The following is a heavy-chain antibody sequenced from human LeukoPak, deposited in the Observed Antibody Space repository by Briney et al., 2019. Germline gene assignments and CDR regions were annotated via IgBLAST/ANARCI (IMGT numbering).Heavy chain of an antibody. CDR2: ISSSSGTI. J-gene: IGHJ5*02. D-gene: IGHD4-23*01. Sequence: LAGGSLRLSCAASGFTFSSYSMDWVRQAPGKGLEWISFISSSSGTIYYADSVKGRFTISRDNAKNSLYLQMNSLRDEDTAVYYCVRDRAGGNSAWFDPWGQGTLVTVSS. V-gene: IGHV3-48*02. CDR1: GFTFSSYS. CDR3: VRDRAGGNSAWFDP.